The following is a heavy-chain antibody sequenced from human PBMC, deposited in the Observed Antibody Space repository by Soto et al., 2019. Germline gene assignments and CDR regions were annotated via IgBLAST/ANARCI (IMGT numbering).Heavy chain of an antibody. Sequence: EVQLVESGGGLVQPGGSLRLSCAASGFTFSSYSMNWVRQAPGKGLEWVSYISSSSSTIYYTDSVKGRFTISRDNAKNSLYLQMNSLRDEDTAVYYCAIGLYYYDSSGYNNYFDFWGQVTLVTVSS. CDR2: ISSSSSTI. V-gene: IGHV3-48*02. CDR3: AIGLYYYDSSGYNNYFDF. J-gene: IGHJ4*02. CDR1: GFTFSSYS. D-gene: IGHD3-22*01.